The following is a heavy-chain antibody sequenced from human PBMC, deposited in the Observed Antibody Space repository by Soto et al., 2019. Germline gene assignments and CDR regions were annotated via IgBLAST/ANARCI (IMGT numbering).Heavy chain of an antibody. J-gene: IGHJ1*01. CDR3: ARAGGEYQLLYEYFQH. Sequence: GGSLRLSCAASGFTFSSYWMSWVRQAPGKGLEWVANIKQDGSEKYYVDSVKGRFTISRDNAKNSLYLQMNSLRAEDTAVYYWARAGGEYQLLYEYFQHWGQGTLVTVSS. V-gene: IGHV3-7*01. CDR2: IKQDGSEK. D-gene: IGHD2-2*02. CDR1: GFTFSSYW.